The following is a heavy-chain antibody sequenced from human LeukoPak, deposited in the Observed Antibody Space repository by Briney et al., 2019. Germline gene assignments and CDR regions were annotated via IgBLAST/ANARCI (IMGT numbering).Heavy chain of an antibody. D-gene: IGHD6-13*01. CDR3: ARRIAAAHDY. CDR1: GGTFSSYA. J-gene: IGHJ4*02. Sequence: SVKVSCKASGGTFSSYAISRVRQAPGQGLEWMGGIIPIFGTANYAQKFQGRVTITADKSTSTAYMELSSLRSEDTAVYYCARRIAAAHDYWGQGTLVTVSS. CDR2: IIPIFGTA. V-gene: IGHV1-69*06.